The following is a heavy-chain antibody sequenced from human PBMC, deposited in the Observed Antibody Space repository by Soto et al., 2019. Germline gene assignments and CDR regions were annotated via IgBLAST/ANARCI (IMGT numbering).Heavy chain of an antibody. Sequence: ASVKVSCKASGYTFTGYYMHWVRQAPGQGLEWMGWINPNSGGTNYAQKFQGWVTMTRDTSISTAYMELSRLRSDDTAVYYCARDLGNFVMYYFDYWGQGTLVTVSS. CDR2: INPNSGGT. CDR3: ARDLGNFVMYYFDY. V-gene: IGHV1-2*04. CDR1: GYTFTGYY. J-gene: IGHJ4*02. D-gene: IGHD1-7*01.